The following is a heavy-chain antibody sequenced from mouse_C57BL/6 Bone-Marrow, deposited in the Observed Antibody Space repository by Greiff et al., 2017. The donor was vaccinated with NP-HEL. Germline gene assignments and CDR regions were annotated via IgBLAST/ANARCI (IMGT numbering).Heavy chain of an antibody. V-gene: IGHV5-16*01. CDR2: INPDGSST. J-gene: IGHJ4*01. CDR1: GFTFSDYY. CDR3: AREWGLRRRTYAMDY. Sequence: EVLLVQSGAGLVQPGTSMKLSCTTSGFTFSDYYMAWVRQVPEKGLDWVANINPDGSSTYYKDSLKSRSILSRDNAYNILYLQMSSLTSEDTSTYYCAREWGLRRRTYAMDYGGRGTSVTVSA. D-gene: IGHD2-4*01.